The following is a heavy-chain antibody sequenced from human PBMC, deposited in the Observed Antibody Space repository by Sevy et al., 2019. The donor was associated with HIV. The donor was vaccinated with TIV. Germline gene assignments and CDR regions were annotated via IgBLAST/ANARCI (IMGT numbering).Heavy chain of an antibody. D-gene: IGHD6-13*01. CDR1: GFTFSSYG. Sequence: GGSLRLSCAASGFTFSSYGMHWVRQAPGKGLEWVAVIWYDGSNKYYADSVMGRFTISSNKSKNTLYQLMNSLRAEDTAVYYCAREALRSSWYSASYYFDFWGQGTMVTVSS. CDR3: AREALRSSWYSASYYFDF. CDR2: IWYDGSNK. V-gene: IGHV3-33*01. J-gene: IGHJ4*02.